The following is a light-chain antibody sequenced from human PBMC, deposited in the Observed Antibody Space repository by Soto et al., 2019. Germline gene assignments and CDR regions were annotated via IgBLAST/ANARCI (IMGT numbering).Light chain of an antibody. J-gene: IGKJ3*01. CDR2: GAS. V-gene: IGKV3-11*01. CDR3: QQRSSWPPGFT. Sequence: EIVLTQSPATLSLSPGERATLSCRASQSVSSSLAWYQQKPGQAPRLLIYGASNRATGIPARFSGSGYGTGFTLTISSLEPEDFAVYYCQQRSSWPPGFTFGPGTRVDI. CDR1: QSVSSS.